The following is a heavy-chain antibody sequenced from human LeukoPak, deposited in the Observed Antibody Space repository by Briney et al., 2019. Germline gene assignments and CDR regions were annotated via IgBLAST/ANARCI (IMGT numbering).Heavy chain of an antibody. J-gene: IGHJ5*02. CDR1: GYTLNELF. CDR3: ARPSHVRSLDFDP. D-gene: IGHD3-10*01. V-gene: IGHV1-18*01. Sequence: ASVKVSCKVSGYTLNELFMHWVRQAPGKGLEWMGWISAYNGNTNYAQKLQGRVTMTTDTSTSTAYMELRSLRSDDTAVYYCARPSHVRSLDFDPWGQGTLVTVSS. CDR2: ISAYNGNT.